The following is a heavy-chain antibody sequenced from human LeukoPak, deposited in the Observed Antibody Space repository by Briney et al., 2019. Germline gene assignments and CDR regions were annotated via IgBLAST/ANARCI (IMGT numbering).Heavy chain of an antibody. V-gene: IGHV4-59*08. CDR3: ARHRDIPYYYYTMDV. D-gene: IGHD5-12*01. J-gene: IGHJ6*02. CDR2: IYYSGST. Sequence: PSETLSLTCTVSGGSISSYYWSWIRQPPGKGLEWIGYIYYSGSTNYNPSLKSRVTISVDTSKNQFSLKLISVTAADTAVYYCARHRDIPYYYYTMDVWGQGTTVTVSS. CDR1: GGSISSYY.